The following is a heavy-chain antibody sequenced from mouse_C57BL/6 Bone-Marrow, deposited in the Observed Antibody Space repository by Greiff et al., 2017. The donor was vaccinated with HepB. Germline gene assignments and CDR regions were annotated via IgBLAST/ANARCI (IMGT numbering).Heavy chain of an antibody. Sequence: EVKLVESGGGLVQPGGSLKLSCAASGFTFSDYGMAWVRQAPRKGPEWVAFISNLAYSIYYADTVTGRFTISRENAKNTLYREMSSLRSEDTAMYYCARHAYDYEGFAYWGQGTLVTVSA. J-gene: IGHJ3*01. D-gene: IGHD2-4*01. CDR3: ARHAYDYEGFAY. CDR1: GFTFSDYG. CDR2: ISNLAYSI. V-gene: IGHV5-15*04.